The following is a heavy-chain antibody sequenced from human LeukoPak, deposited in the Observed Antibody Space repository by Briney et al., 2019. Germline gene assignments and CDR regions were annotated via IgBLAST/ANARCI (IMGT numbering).Heavy chain of an antibody. CDR3: ARDYVVPAAIGNLNWFDP. V-gene: IGHV3-21*01. J-gene: IGHJ5*02. CDR2: ISSSSSYI. Sequence: PGGSLRLSGAASAFTFSSYSMNWVRQAPGKGLEWVSSISSSSSYIYYADSVKGRFTISRDNAKNSLYLQMNSLRAEDTAVYYCARDYVVPAAIGNLNWFDPWGQGTLVTVSS. D-gene: IGHD2-2*02. CDR1: AFTFSSYS.